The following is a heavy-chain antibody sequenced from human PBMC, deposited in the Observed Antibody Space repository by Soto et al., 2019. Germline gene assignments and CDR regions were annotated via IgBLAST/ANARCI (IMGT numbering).Heavy chain of an antibody. CDR2: IYYSGST. CDR1: GGSISSYY. J-gene: IGHJ6*02. CDR3: ARDMDYYYGSGTGNGHGV. Sequence: SETLSLTCTVSGGSISSYYWSWIRQPPGKGLEWIGYIYYSGSTNYNPSLKSRVTISVDTSKNQFSLKLSSVTAADTAVYYCARDMDYYYGSGTGNGHGVWGQGTTVTVSS. V-gene: IGHV4-59*01. D-gene: IGHD3-10*01.